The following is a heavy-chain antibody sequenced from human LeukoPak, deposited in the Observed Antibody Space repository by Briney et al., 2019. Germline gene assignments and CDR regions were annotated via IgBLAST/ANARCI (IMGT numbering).Heavy chain of an antibody. CDR3: AKGFREGGALDY. D-gene: IGHD3-16*01. Sequence: AGGSLRLSCAASGFTFSSYSMHWVRQAAGKGLEWVAVISYDGSNKYYADSVKGRFTISRDNSKNTLYLQMNSLRAEDTAVYYCAKGFREGGALDYWGQGTLVTVSS. CDR1: GFTFSSYS. J-gene: IGHJ4*02. V-gene: IGHV3-30*18. CDR2: ISYDGSNK.